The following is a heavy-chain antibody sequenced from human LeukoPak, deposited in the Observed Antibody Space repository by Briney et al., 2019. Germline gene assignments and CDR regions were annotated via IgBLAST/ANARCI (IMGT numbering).Heavy chain of an antibody. D-gene: IGHD2-2*01. V-gene: IGHV3-21*04. CDR3: ARDTSGYCSTSRCYGSWYFDL. J-gene: IGHJ2*01. CDR1: GFTFSSYS. CDR2: ISSSSSYI. Sequence: PGGSLRLSCAASGFTFSSYSMNWVRQAPGKGLEWVSSISSSSSYIYYADSVKGRFTISRDNAKNSLYLQMDSLGTEDTAVYYCARDTSGYCSTSRCYGSWYFDLWGRGTLVTVSS.